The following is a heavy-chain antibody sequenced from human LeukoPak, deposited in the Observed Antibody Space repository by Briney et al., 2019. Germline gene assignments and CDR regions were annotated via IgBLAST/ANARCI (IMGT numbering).Heavy chain of an antibody. CDR3: TRDRGGGDAYNYDAFDI. D-gene: IGHD5-24*01. CDR1: GFTFSSHW. J-gene: IGHJ3*02. Sequence: GGSLRLSCADSGFTFSSHWMHWVRQAPGKGLVWVSRIKYDASSTSYADSVKGRFTISRDNAKNSLYLQMTSLRAEDTALYYCTRDRGGGDAYNYDAFDIWGQGTLVTVSS. V-gene: IGHV3-74*01. CDR2: IKYDASST.